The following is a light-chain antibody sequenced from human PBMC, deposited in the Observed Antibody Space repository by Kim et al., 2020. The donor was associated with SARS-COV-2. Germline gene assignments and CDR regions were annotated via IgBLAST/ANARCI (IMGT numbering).Light chain of an antibody. V-gene: IGLV3-19*01. CDR3: NSRDKSGDHVV. Sequence: SELPQDPAVSVALGQTVRITCQGDSLRTYYASWYQQKPGQAPILVIYGKNNRPSGIPDRFSGSSSGNTASLTVTGAQAVDEADYYCNSRDKSGDHVVFG. J-gene: IGLJ2*01. CDR2: GKN. CDR1: SLRTYY.